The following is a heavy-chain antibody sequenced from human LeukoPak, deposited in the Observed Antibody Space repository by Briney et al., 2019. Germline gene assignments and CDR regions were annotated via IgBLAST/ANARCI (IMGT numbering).Heavy chain of an antibody. D-gene: IGHD6-13*01. Sequence: SETLSLTCTVSGGSISSYYWSWIRQPPGKGLEWIGYIYYSGSTNYNPSLKSRVTVSVDTSKNQFSLKLSSVTAADTAVYYCARDSSWYDYWGQGTLVTVSS. CDR3: ARDSSWYDY. V-gene: IGHV4-59*01. J-gene: IGHJ4*02. CDR1: GGSISSYY. CDR2: IYYSGST.